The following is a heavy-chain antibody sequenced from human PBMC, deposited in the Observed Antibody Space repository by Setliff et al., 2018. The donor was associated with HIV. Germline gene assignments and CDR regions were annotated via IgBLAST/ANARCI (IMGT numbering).Heavy chain of an antibody. J-gene: IGHJ5*02. Sequence: PSETLSLTCTVSGGSISSRSYYWGWIRQPPGKGLEWIGYIYYYSGSTYYNPSLKSRVSILVDISKNQFSLKLSSVTAADTAVYYCARSIHGGGSEPFDTWGQGILVTVSS. D-gene: IGHD3-10*01. CDR1: GGSISSRSYY. CDR3: ARSIHGGGSEPFDT. CDR2: IYYYSGST. V-gene: IGHV4-39*01.